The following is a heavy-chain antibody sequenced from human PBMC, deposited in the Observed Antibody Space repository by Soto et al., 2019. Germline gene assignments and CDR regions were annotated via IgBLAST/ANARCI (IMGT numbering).Heavy chain of an antibody. Sequence: QVQLVESGGGVVQPGRSLRLSCAASGFPFTTYGMHWVREGPGKGLEWVAVISYDGSNRYYADSVKGRFTISRDNSKNTLDLQMNDRRPEDTALYYCVGGQYYFDYRGQGTLVTVSS. V-gene: IGHV3-30*03. CDR1: GFPFTTYG. J-gene: IGHJ4*02. D-gene: IGHD3-10*01. CDR2: ISYDGSNR. CDR3: VGGQYYFDY.